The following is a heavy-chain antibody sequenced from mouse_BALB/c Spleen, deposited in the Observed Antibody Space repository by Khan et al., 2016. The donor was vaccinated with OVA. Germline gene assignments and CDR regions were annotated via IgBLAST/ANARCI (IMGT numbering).Heavy chain of an antibody. CDR3: ASVVNYWYCDV. J-gene: IGHJ1*01. V-gene: IGHV9-3-1*01. CDR2: INTYTGEP. CDR1: GYTFTNYG. Sequence: QIQLVQSGPELKKPGETVKISCKASGYTFTNYGMTWVKQAPGKGLKWMGWINTYTGEPTYADDFKGRFAFSLETSATTSSLQSNNLKNEDTATYFWASVVNYWYCDVWGAGTTVTVSS.